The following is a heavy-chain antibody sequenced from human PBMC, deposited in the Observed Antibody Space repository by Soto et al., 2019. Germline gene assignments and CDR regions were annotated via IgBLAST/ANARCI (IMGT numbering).Heavy chain of an antibody. CDR1: GYTFTNYY. CDR3: AKGAIYEQWLAFDY. V-gene: IGHV1-46*01. CDR2: INPSGGST. Sequence: VASVKVSCKASGYTFTNYYVHWVRQAPGQGLEWMEIINPSGGSTTYAQKFQGRVTMTRDTSTSTLYMELNSLRAEDTAVYYCAKGAIYEQWLAFDYWGQGTLVTVSS. D-gene: IGHD6-19*01. J-gene: IGHJ4*02.